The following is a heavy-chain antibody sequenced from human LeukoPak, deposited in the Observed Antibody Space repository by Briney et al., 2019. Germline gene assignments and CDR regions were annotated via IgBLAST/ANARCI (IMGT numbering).Heavy chain of an antibody. CDR2: IYYSGSS. D-gene: IGHD6-25*01. CDR3: ASQAATTEEPFDF. J-gene: IGHJ4*02. Sequence: SETLSLTCTVSVVSISRGGYYWSWIRQHPGKGLEWIGYIYYSGSSYYNPSLKSRIAISVDTSKNQFSLELSSVTAADTAVYYCASQAATTEEPFDFWGQGTLVTVSS. CDR1: VVSISRGGYY. V-gene: IGHV4-31*03.